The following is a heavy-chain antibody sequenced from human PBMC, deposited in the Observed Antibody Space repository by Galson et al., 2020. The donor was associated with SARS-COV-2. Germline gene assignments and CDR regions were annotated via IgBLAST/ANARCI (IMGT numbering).Heavy chain of an antibody. CDR2: MNPNSGNT. Sequence: ASVKVSCKASGYTFTSYDINWVRQATGQGLEWMGWMNPNSGNTGYAQKFQGRVTMTRNTSISTAYMELSSLRSEDTAVYYCARVGRRYHPTEGYYYYGMDVWGQGTTVTVSS. CDR1: GYTFTSYD. D-gene: IGHD3-9*01. CDR3: ARVGRRYHPTEGYYYYGMDV. V-gene: IGHV1-8*01. J-gene: IGHJ6*02.